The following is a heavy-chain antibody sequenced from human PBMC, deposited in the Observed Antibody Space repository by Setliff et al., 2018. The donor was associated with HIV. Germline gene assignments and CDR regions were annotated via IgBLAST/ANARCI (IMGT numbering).Heavy chain of an antibody. J-gene: IGHJ6*03. CDR1: GGSISSGGYY. CDR3: ARHRDPPGSSWIFYYYYMDH. Sequence: PSETLSLTCTVSGGSISSGGYYWSWIRQPAGKGLEWIGRIYSSGSTTDSPSLKSRVTILLDPSKNQYSLKMSPVTDADTGVYYCARHRDPPGSSWIFYYYYMDHWGAGTTVTVSS. CDR2: IYSSGST. D-gene: IGHD6-13*01. V-gene: IGHV4-61*02.